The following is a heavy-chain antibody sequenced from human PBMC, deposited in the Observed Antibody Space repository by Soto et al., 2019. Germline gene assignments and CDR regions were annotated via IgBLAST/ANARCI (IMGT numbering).Heavy chain of an antibody. D-gene: IGHD1-1*01. J-gene: IGHJ3*02. CDR3: AKDAATGTTHVSPDAFDI. V-gene: IGHV3-23*01. CDR2: ISGSGGST. CDR1: GFTFSSYA. Sequence: GGSLRLSCAASGFTFSSYAMSWVRQAPGKGLEGVSAISGSGGSTFYPDSVKGRFTICRDNSKKTLYLQINSVRAEDKAVYYCAKDAATGTTHVSPDAFDIRGQGTMVTASS.